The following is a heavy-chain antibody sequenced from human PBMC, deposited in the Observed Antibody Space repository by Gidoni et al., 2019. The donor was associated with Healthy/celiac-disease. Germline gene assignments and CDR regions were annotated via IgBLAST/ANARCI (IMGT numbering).Heavy chain of an antibody. CDR1: GGSISSYY. V-gene: IGHV4-59*01. J-gene: IGHJ5*02. CDR3: ARAPPEAYNWFDP. CDR2: IYYSGST. Sequence: QVQLQESGPGLVKPSETLSLTCTVSGGSISSYYWSWIRQPPGKGLEWIGYIYYSGSTNYNPSLKSRVTISVDTSKNQFSLKLSSVTAADTAVYYCARAPPEAYNWFDPWGQGTLVTVSS.